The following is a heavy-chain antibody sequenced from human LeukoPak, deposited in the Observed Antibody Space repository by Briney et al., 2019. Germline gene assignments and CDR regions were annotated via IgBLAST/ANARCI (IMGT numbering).Heavy chain of an antibody. V-gene: IGHV4-39*07. CDR2: IYYSGST. CDR1: GGSISSSSYY. CDR3: ARDGGIAEYFDL. Sequence: SETLSLTCTVSGGSISSSSYYWGWIRQPPGKGLEWIGSIYYSGSTYYNPSLKSRVTISVDTSKNQFSLKLSSVTAADTAVYYCARDGGIAEYFDLWGRGTLVTVSS. D-gene: IGHD6-13*01. J-gene: IGHJ2*01.